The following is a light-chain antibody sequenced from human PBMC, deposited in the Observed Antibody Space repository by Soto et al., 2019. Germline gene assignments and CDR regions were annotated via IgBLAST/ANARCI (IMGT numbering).Light chain of an antibody. CDR2: GAS. CDR3: QQSSK. Sequence: TLLTQCPDTLSLSPGERATLSCRASQSVSSRYLGWYQQKPGQAPRLLIYGASSRATGIPDRLSGSGSGTDFTLPISSLEPEDFAVYYCQQSSKFGQGTRLEIK. J-gene: IGKJ5*01. CDR1: QSVSSRY. V-gene: IGKV3D-20*02.